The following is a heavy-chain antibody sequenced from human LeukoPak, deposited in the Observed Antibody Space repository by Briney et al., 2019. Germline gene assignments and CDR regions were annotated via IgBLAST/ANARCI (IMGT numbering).Heavy chain of an antibody. Sequence: ASVKVSCKLSGNTLRELPIQWVRQAGGKGLEWMAGFDPENAEIVYAQKYRGRVTMTDASSTNTAYLEFASLTSDDTALYYCATRGSDFWSGFDFWGQGTQVTVSS. CDR1: GNTLRELP. J-gene: IGHJ4*02. V-gene: IGHV1-24*01. CDR2: FDPENAEI. CDR3: ATRGSDFWSGFDF. D-gene: IGHD3-3*01.